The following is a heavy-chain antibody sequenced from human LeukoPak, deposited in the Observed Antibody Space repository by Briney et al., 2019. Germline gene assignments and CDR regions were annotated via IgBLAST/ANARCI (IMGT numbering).Heavy chain of an antibody. CDR3: ARAPDHYGSGSYYPPFDY. V-gene: IGHV3-30-3*01. CDR1: GFTFSSNA. D-gene: IGHD3-10*01. Sequence: GGSLRLSCAAAGFTFSSNAMHWVRQAPGKGLEWVAVISYDGSNKYYADSVKGRFTISRDNSKNTLYVQMNSLRAEDTAVYYCARAPDHYGSGSYYPPFDYWGQGTLVTVSS. J-gene: IGHJ4*02. CDR2: ISYDGSNK.